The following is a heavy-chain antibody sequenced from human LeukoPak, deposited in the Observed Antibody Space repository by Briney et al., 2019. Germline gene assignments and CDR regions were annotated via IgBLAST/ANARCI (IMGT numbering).Heavy chain of an antibody. D-gene: IGHD3-22*01. Sequence: SQTLSLTCTVSGGSNSSSSYYWGWIRQPPGKGLEWIRRVFYSGIIYYNPSFKSRVTMSVDTSKNQFSLKLSSVTAADTAVYFCARLYGSGYHYYGMDAWGQGTTVTVSS. V-gene: IGHV4-39*01. CDR1: GGSNSSSSYY. CDR2: VFYSGII. J-gene: IGHJ6*02. CDR3: ARLYGSGYHYYGMDA.